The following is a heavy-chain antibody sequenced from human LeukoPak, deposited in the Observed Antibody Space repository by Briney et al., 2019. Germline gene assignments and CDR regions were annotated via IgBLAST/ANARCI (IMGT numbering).Heavy chain of an antibody. J-gene: IGHJ4*02. D-gene: IGHD6-13*01. V-gene: IGHV1-69*13. Sequence: GASVKVSCKASGGTFSNYAINWVRQAPGQGLEWMGGIIPIFGTANYIQKFQGRVTITADESTSTAYTELSSLRSEDTAVYYCARTRIAAAGTTLLLYWGQGTLVTVSS. CDR3: ARTRIAAAGTTLLLY. CDR1: GGTFSNYA. CDR2: IIPIFGTA.